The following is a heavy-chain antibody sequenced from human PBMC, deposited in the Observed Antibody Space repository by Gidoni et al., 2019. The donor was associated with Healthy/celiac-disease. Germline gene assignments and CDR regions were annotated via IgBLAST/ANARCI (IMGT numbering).Heavy chain of an antibody. J-gene: IGHJ4*02. CDR2: IYWDDDK. CDR3: AHLTYYYGSGSQKKGYYFDY. CDR1: GFSLSTSGVG. V-gene: IGHV2-5*02. Sequence: QITLKESGPTLVKPTQTLTLTCTFSGFSLSTSGVGVGWIRQPPGKALEWLALIYWDDDKRYSPSLKSRLTITKDTSKNQVVLTMTNMDPVDTATYYCAHLTYYYGSGSQKKGYYFDYWGQGTLVTVSS. D-gene: IGHD3-10*01.